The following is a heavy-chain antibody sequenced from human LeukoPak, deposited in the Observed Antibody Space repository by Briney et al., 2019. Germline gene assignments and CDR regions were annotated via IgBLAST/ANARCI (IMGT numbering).Heavy chain of an antibody. D-gene: IGHD6-6*01. V-gene: IGHV4-4*07. CDR3: ATGGGDSSSSGVDAFDI. CDR2: IYSSGDT. Sequence: SETLSLTCTVSGGSISSYYWSWIRQPAGKGLEWIGRIYSSGDTDNDPSLKSRLTMSVDTSKNQFSLKLSSVTAADTAVYYCATGGGDSSSSGVDAFDIWGQGTMVTVSS. J-gene: IGHJ3*02. CDR1: GGSISSYY.